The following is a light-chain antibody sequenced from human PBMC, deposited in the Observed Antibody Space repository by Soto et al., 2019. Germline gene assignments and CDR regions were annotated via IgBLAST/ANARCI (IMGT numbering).Light chain of an antibody. CDR1: SSNIGSST. Sequence: QSALTQPPSTSGTPGHRVTISCSGTSSNIGSSTVNWYQQVPGTAPKLLIYGNDQRPSGVPDRFSGSKSGTSVFLAISGLQSDDEADYYCTAWDETLDAVVFGGGTKLTVL. CDR2: GND. CDR3: TAWDETLDAVV. J-gene: IGLJ2*01. V-gene: IGLV1-44*01.